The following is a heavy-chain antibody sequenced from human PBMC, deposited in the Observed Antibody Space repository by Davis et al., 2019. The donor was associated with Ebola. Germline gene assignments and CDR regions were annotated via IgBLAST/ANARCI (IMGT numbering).Heavy chain of an antibody. CDR3: ARGQRGYSF. J-gene: IGHJ4*02. CDR2: IYYSGNT. CDR1: GGSMSPYY. V-gene: IGHV4-59*01. Sequence: MPSETLSLTCTVSGGSMSPYYWSWIRQPPGKGLEWIGYIYYSGNTKFNPSLKGRVTTSVDTSKNQFSLNLDSMTAADTAVYYCARGQRGYSFWGRGTLVIVSS. D-gene: IGHD5-18*01.